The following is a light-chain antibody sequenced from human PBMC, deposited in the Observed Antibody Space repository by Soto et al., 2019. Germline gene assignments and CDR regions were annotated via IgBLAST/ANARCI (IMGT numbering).Light chain of an antibody. Sequence: DIQMTQSPSTLSASVGDRLTITCRASQSVSSWLAWYQQKPGKAPKLLIYDASTLESGVPPGFSGSGSGTEFTLTISGLQPDDFATYYCQPYNTYGSFGPGTKVDIK. CDR1: QSVSSW. J-gene: IGKJ3*01. CDR3: QPYNTYGS. CDR2: DAS. V-gene: IGKV1-5*01.